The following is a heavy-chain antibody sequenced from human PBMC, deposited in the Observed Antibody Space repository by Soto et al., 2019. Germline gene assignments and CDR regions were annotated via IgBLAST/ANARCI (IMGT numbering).Heavy chain of an antibody. Sequence: GGALRLSCAASGFIFSSYTMHWVRQAPGKGLEWVGVITYDGSNQYYADSVKGRFTISRDNSRNMLFLQMNSLRPDDTAVYYCARAPSGSYPEFDYWGQGTLVTVSS. CDR3: ARAPSGSYPEFDY. CDR2: ITYDGSNQ. J-gene: IGHJ4*02. CDR1: GFIFSSYT. V-gene: IGHV3-30-3*01. D-gene: IGHD1-26*01.